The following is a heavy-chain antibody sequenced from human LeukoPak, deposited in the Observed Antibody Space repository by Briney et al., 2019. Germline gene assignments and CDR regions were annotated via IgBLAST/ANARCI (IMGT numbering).Heavy chain of an antibody. Sequence: SQTLSLTCTVSGGSISSGGYYWGWIRQPPGKGLEWIGSIYYSGSTYYNPSLKSRVTISVDTSKNQFSLKLSSVTAADTAVYYCARAGYDSSGYYSFYFDYWGQGTLVTVSS. CDR1: GGSISSGGYY. CDR3: ARAGYDSSGYYSFYFDY. CDR2: IYYSGST. V-gene: IGHV4-39*07. D-gene: IGHD3-22*01. J-gene: IGHJ4*02.